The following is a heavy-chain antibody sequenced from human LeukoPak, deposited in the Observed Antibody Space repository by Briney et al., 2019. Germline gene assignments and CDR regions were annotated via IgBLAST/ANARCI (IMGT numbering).Heavy chain of an antibody. J-gene: IGHJ6*02. CDR1: GFTFISYA. Sequence: GGSLRLSCAASGFTFISYAMHWVRQAPGKGLEYVSAISSNGGSTYYAKSVKGRFTISRDNSKNTLYLQMGSLRVEDMAVYYCARLYCSSTSCLYGMDVWGQGTTVTVSS. V-gene: IGHV3-64*01. D-gene: IGHD2-2*01. CDR3: ARLYCSSTSCLYGMDV. CDR2: ISSNGGST.